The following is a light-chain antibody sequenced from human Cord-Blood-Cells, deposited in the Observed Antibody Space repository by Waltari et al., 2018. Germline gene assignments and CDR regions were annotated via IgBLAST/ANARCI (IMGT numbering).Light chain of an antibody. J-gene: IGLJ2*01. Sequence: QLVLTQSPSASASLGASVKLTCTLSSGHSSYAIAWHRQQPEKGPRYLMKLNSDGSHSKGNGIPVRFSGSSSGAERYLTISSRQSEDEADYYCQTWGTGIHVVFGGGTKLTVL. CDR1: SGHSSYA. V-gene: IGLV4-69*01. CDR3: QTWGTGIHVV. CDR2: LNSDGSH.